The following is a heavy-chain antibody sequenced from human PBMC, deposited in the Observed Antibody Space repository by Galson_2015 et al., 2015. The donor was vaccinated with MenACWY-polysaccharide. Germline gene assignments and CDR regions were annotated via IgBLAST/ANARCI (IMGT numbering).Heavy chain of an antibody. CDR2: IYDNGNT. V-gene: IGHV3-53*01. Sequence: SLRLSCALSGFNVGSVYMSWVRQAPGKGLECVSVIYDNGNTFYADSVKGRFTISRHDSEDTLYLLMNSLSADDTAVYFCTREVFSRGWFPYWGPGTLVTGSS. J-gene: IGHJ4*02. CDR1: GFNVGSVY. CDR3: TREVFSRGWFPY. D-gene: IGHD6-19*01.